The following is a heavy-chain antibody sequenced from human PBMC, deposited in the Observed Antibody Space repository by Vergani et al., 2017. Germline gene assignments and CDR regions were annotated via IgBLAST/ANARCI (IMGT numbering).Heavy chain of an antibody. J-gene: IGHJ4*02. CDR2: ISGSGGST. CDR1: GFTFSSYA. D-gene: IGHD6-13*01. CDR3: AKDRGGIAAAGYSYYFDY. V-gene: IGHV3-23*01. Sequence: EVQLLESGGGLVQPGGSLRLSYAASGFTFSSYAMSWVRQAPGKGLEWVSAISGSGGSTYYADSVKGRFTISRDNSKNTLYLQMNSLRAEDTAVYYCAKDRGGIAAAGYSYYFDYWGQGTLVTVSS.